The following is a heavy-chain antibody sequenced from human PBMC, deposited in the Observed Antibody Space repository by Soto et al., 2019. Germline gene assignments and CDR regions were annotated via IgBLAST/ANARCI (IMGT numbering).Heavy chain of an antibody. D-gene: IGHD3-10*01. CDR1: GDSITSDDYY. V-gene: IGHV4-30-4*01. J-gene: IGHJ6*02. CDR3: ARASVQIINSCRAKAV. Sequence: QVQLQESGPGLLRPSQTLSLTCTVSGDSITSDDYYWTWIRQPPGKGLEWLGHIYYTGSTSYNPSLESRGSISLDTSKNQFSLRGRSVTAADTAVYYCARASVQIINSCRAKAVWGHGTSIIVSS. CDR2: IYYTGST.